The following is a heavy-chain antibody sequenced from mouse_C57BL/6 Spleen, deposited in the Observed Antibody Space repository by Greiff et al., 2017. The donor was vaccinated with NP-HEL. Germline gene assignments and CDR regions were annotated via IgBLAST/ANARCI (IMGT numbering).Heavy chain of an antibody. Sequence: QVQLQQPGAELVMPGASVKLSCKASGYTFTSYWMHWVKQRPGQGLEWIGEIDPSDSYTNYNQKFKGKSTLTVDKSSSTAYMQLSSLTSEDSAGYYCALYYGSSYAMDYWGQGTSVTVSS. CDR1: GYTFTSYW. D-gene: IGHD1-1*01. J-gene: IGHJ4*01. CDR2: IDPSDSYT. CDR3: ALYYGSSYAMDY. V-gene: IGHV1-69*01.